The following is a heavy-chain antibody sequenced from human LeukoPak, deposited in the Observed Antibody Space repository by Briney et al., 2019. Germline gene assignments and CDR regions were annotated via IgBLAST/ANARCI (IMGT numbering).Heavy chain of an antibody. J-gene: IGHJ4*02. CDR1: GYIFTTYY. CDR2: INPRGGST. V-gene: IGHV1-46*01. D-gene: IGHD3-3*01. Sequence: ASVKVSCKASGYIFTTYYMHWLRQAPGQGPEWMGIINPRGGSTDYAQKFQGRVTMTSDTSTSTVYMELKSLRSEDTAVYYCASGEHYDFWSGYWSPDYWGQGTLVTVSS. CDR3: ASGEHYDFWSGYWSPDY.